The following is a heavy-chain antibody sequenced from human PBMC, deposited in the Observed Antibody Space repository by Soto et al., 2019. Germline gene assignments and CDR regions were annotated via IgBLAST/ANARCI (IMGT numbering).Heavy chain of an antibody. CDR1: GFTVGSNY. V-gene: IGHV3-53*01. CDR2: IYSGGST. J-gene: IGHJ6*02. CDR3: ARRVTMVRGVIDYYYYGMDV. D-gene: IGHD3-10*01. Sequence: GGSLRLSCAASGFTVGSNYMSWVRQAPGKGLEWVSVIYSGGSTYYADSVKGRFTISRDNSKNTLYLQMNSLRAEDTAVYYCARRVTMVRGVIDYYYYGMDVWGQGTTVTVSS.